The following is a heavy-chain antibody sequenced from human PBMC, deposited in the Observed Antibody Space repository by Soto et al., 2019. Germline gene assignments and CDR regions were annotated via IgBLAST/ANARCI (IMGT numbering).Heavy chain of an antibody. CDR1: GGSISSGGYY. CDR2: IYYSGST. J-gene: IGHJ6*02. CDR3: ARDSEVTTAMVYYYYGMDV. V-gene: IGHV4-31*03. D-gene: IGHD5-18*01. Sequence: SETLSLTCTVSGGSISSGGYYWSWIRQHPGKGLEWIGYIYYSGSTYYNPSLKSRVIISVDTSKNPFSLKLSSVTAADTAVYYCARDSEVTTAMVYYYYGMDVWGQGTTVTVSS.